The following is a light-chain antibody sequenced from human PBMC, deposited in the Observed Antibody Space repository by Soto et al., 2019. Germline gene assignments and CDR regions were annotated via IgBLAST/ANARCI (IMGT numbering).Light chain of an antibody. CDR3: QQYGSSSFA. Sequence: EIVLTQSPGTLSLSPGERATLSCRARQSISGTYLAWYQKKPGQAPRLLLYGASNRATGIPDRFSGSGYGTDFTLTISRLEPEDCAVYYCQQYGSSSFAFGPGTKVEIK. CDR2: GAS. J-gene: IGKJ3*01. V-gene: IGKV3-20*01. CDR1: QSISGTY.